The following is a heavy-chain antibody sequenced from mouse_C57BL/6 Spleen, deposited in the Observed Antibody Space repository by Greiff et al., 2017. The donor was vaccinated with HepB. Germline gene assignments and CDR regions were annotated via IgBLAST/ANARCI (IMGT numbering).Heavy chain of an antibody. J-gene: IGHJ1*03. V-gene: IGHV10-3*01. CDR1: GFTFNTYA. CDR2: IRSKSSNYAT. Sequence: EVKLLESGGGLVQPKGSLKLSCAASGFTFNTYAMHWVRQAPGKGLEWVARIRSKSSNYATYYADSVKDRFTISRDDSQSMLYLQMNNLKTEDTAMYYCVREAKDYYGSSYLWYFDVWGTGTTVTVSS. CDR3: VREAKDYYGSSYLWYFDV. D-gene: IGHD1-1*01.